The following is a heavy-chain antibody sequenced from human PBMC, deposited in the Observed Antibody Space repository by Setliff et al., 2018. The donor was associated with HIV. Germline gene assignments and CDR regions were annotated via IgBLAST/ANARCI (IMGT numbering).Heavy chain of an antibody. D-gene: IGHD4-17*01. CDR2: IYYSGIT. CDR1: GGSVGSGSYY. V-gene: IGHV4-61*01. J-gene: IGHJ4*02. CDR3: ARDPPGYGDSNDY. Sequence: SETLSLTCTVSGGSVGSGSYYWSWIRQSPGKWLEWIGYIYYSGITTYNPSLKSRVTISIDTSKNQFSLRLHSVTAADTAVYYCARDPPGYGDSNDYWGQGTLVTVSS.